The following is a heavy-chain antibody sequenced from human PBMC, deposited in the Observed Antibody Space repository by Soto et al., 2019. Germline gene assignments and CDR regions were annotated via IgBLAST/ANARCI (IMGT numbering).Heavy chain of an antibody. CDR3: ATVATVVDNWFDP. Sequence: ASVKVSCKVSGCTLTELSMHWVRQAPGKGLEWMGGFDPEDGETIYAQKFQGRVTMTEDTSTDTAYMELSSLRSEDTAVYCCATVATVVDNWFDPWGQGTLVTVSS. J-gene: IGHJ5*02. CDR2: FDPEDGET. V-gene: IGHV1-24*01. D-gene: IGHD2-15*01. CDR1: GCTLTELS.